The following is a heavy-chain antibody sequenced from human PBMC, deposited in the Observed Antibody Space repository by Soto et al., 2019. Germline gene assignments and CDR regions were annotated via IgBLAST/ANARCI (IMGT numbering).Heavy chain of an antibody. CDR3: AREGRGDSYDHMDY. V-gene: IGHV4-31*03. CDR1: GGSISSGGYY. D-gene: IGHD5-18*01. CDR2: IYYSGST. Sequence: QVQLQESGPGLVKPSQTLSLTCTVSGGSISSGGYYWSWIRQHPGKGLEWIGYIYYSGSTYYNPSLPSRVTISVDTSKNQFSLKRSSVTAAATAVYYGAREGRGDSYDHMDYWGQGTLVTVAS. J-gene: IGHJ4*02.